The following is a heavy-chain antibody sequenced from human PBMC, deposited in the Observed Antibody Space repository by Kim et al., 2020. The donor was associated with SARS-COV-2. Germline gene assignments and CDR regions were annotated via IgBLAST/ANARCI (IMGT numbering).Heavy chain of an antibody. CDR1: GFTFSNAW. Sequence: GGSLRLSCAASGFTFSNAWMSWVRQAPGKGLEWVGRIKSKTDGGTTDYAAPVKGRFTISRDDSKNTLYLQMNSLKTEDTAVYYCTTDWAYYGSGTIKGFDYWGQGTLVTVSS. J-gene: IGHJ4*02. CDR3: TTDWAYYGSGTIKGFDY. CDR2: IKSKTDGGTT. V-gene: IGHV3-15*01. D-gene: IGHD3-10*01.